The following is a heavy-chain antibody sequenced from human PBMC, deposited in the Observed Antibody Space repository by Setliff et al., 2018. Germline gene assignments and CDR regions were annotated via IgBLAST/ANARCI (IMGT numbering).Heavy chain of an antibody. CDR1: GFFFRSYE. CDR2: INSGGTKI. Sequence: QPGGSLRLSCAASGFFFRSYEMNWVRQTPGKGLEWVSYINSGGTKIYYAGSVEGRFTISRDNGKNSLFLQMNSVRAEDTAVYYCARSINGYQQRYDFWGQGALVTVSS. CDR3: ARSINGYQQRYDF. J-gene: IGHJ4*02. V-gene: IGHV3-48*03. D-gene: IGHD3-16*01.